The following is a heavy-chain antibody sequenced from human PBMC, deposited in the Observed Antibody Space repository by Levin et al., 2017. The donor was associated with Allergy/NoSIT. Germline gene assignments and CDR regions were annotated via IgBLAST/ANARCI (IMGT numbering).Heavy chain of an antibody. CDR3: AKDCSGGTCSSGAFDI. V-gene: IGHV3-23*01. Sequence: GSLRLSCAASRFTFYSFAMTWFRQAPGRGLEWVSTISHSGATPYYADSVKGRFTISRDNSKNTLYLQMNSLRAEDTAVYYCAKDCSGGTCSSGAFDIWGQGTMVTVSS. CDR2: ISHSGATP. J-gene: IGHJ3*02. CDR1: RFTFYSFA. D-gene: IGHD2-15*01.